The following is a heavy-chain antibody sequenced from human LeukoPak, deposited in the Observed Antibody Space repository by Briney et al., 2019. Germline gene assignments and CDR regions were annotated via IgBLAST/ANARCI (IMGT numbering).Heavy chain of an antibody. CDR2: IIPIFGTA. CDR1: GGTFISYA. Sequence: SVKVSCKASGGTFISYAISWGRQAPGQGLEWMGGIIPIFGTANYAKKFQGRVTITADESTSTAYMELSSLRSEDTAVYYCARFHIVVVPAAREPYYYMDVWGKGTTVTVSS. CDR3: ARFHIVVVPAAREPYYYMDV. J-gene: IGHJ6*03. D-gene: IGHD2-2*01. V-gene: IGHV1-69*01.